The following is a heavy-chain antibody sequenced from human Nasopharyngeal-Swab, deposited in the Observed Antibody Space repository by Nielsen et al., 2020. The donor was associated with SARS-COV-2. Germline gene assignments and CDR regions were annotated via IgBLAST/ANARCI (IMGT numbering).Heavy chain of an antibody. D-gene: IGHD4-17*01. CDR2: ISGSGRGT. V-gene: IGHV3-23*01. CDR3: AKGGLSIYGDSYFFDG. J-gene: IGHJ4*02. CDR1: GFTFDTFG. Sequence: GESLKISCTASGFTFDTFGMSWVRQAPGKGLEWVARISGSGRGTSYADSVKGRVTISRDNSNNMVYLQVDALRVDDTAVYYCAKGGLSIYGDSYFFDGWGLGNLVTVSS.